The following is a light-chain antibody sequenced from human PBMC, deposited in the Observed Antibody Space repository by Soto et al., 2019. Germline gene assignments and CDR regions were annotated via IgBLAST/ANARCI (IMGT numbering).Light chain of an antibody. CDR1: QSVSSSY. Sequence: EIVLTQSPGTLSLSPGERATLSCRASQSVSSSYLAGYQQKPGQAPRLLIYGASSRATGIPDRFSGSVSGTDVTLNISRLEPEDFAVYYCQQYGSSPPYTFGQGTKLELK. CDR3: QQYGSSPPYT. J-gene: IGKJ2*01. V-gene: IGKV3-20*01. CDR2: GAS.